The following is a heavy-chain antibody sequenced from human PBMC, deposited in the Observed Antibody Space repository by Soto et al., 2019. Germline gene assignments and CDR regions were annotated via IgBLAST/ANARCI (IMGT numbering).Heavy chain of an antibody. CDR1: SGSISSGGYS. D-gene: IGHD1-7*01. CDR2: IYHSGST. V-gene: IGHV4-30-2*01. J-gene: IGHJ5*02. Sequence: QLQLQESGSGLVKPSQTLSLTCAVSSGSISSGGYSWSWIRQPPGKGLEWIGYIYHSGSTYYNPSLKSRVTISVDRSKNQFSLKLSSVTAADTAVYYCARVVSYNWNYVRFDPWGQGTLVTVSS. CDR3: ARVVSYNWNYVRFDP.